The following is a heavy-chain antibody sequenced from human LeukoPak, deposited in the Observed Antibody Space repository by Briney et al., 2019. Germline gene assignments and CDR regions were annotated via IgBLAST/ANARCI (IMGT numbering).Heavy chain of an antibody. CDR2: IYYSGST. CDR1: GGSISSSSYY. D-gene: IGHD5-18*01. CDR3: ARQVDTAMVSVFDY. J-gene: IGHJ4*02. V-gene: IGHV4-39*01. Sequence: SETLSLTCTVSGGSISSSSYYWGWIRQPPGKGLEWIGSIYYSGSTYYNPSLKSRVTISVDTPKNQFSLRLSSVTAADAAVYYCARQVDTAMVSVFDYWGQGTLVTVSS.